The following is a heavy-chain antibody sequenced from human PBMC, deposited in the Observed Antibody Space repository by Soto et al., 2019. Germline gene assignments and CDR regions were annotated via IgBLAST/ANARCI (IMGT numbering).Heavy chain of an antibody. CDR3: ARDVINNSIPYYYYYMDV. Sequence: SVKPSWKAPRGAFSSYTSSSVRQATGQGLEWMGRIIPILGIANYAQKFQGRVTITADKSTSTAYMELSSLRSEDTAVYYCARDVINNSIPYYYYYMDVWGKGTTVTVSS. D-gene: IGHD2-21*01. CDR2: IIPILGIA. CDR1: RGAFSSYT. V-gene: IGHV1-69*04. J-gene: IGHJ6*03.